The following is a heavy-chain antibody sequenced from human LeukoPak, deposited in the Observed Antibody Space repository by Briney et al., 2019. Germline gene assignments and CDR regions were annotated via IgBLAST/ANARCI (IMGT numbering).Heavy chain of an antibody. CDR3: ASQRSYFDY. J-gene: IGHJ4*02. CDR1: EFIFSSYW. V-gene: IGHV3-7*01. CDR2: IKQDGSEE. Sequence: GGSLRLSCAASEFIFSSYWMSWVRQAPGKGLEWVANIKQDGSEEYYVGSVKGRFTISRDNAKNSLYLQMNSLRAEDTAVYYCASQRSYFDYWGQGALVTVSS.